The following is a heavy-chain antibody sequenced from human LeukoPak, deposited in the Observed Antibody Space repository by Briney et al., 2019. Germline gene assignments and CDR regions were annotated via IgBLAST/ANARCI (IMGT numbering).Heavy chain of an antibody. D-gene: IGHD2-21*01. CDR1: GFTFSTYD. J-gene: IGHJ6*03. CDR3: ARATVIGNAPVPGYMDV. Sequence: GGSLRLSCAASGFTFSTYDMHWVRQVSGKGLEWVSSIGTIVDTFYPGSVKGRFTISRENAKNSLYLQMNGLRSGDTAVYYCARATVIGNAPVPGYMDVWGKGTTVTVSS. V-gene: IGHV3-13*01. CDR2: IGTIVDT.